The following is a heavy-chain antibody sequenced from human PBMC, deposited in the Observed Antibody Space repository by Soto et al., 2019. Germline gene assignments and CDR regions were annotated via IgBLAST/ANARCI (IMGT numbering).Heavy chain of an antibody. CDR1: GDSITSNSYF. Sequence: PSETLSLTCTVSGDSITSNSYFWAWIRQPPGKGLEWIGSIYYSGTTYYNPSLKSRVTISVDRAKNQFSLKLSSVTAADTAVYYCARHDGFSSGWIFDYWGHGTLVTVSS. CDR3: ARHDGFSSGWIFDY. D-gene: IGHD6-19*01. V-gene: IGHV4-39*01. J-gene: IGHJ4*01. CDR2: IYYSGTT.